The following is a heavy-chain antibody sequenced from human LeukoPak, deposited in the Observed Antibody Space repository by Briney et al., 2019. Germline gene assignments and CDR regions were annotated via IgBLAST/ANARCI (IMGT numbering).Heavy chain of an antibody. CDR3: ARHFDRDGYKSNAFDI. V-gene: IGHV4-39*01. CDR1: GGSISSSSHY. D-gene: IGHD5-24*01. J-gene: IGHJ3*02. CDR2: MYYSGST. Sequence: PSETLSLTCTVSGGSISSSSHYWGWVRQPPGKGLEWIGSMYYSGSTYYNASLRSRVTISVATSRDQFSLKLSSVTAADTAVYYCARHFDRDGYKSNAFDIWGQGTMVTVSS.